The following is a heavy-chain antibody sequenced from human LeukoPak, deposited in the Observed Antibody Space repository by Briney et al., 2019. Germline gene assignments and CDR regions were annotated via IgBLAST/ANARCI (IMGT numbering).Heavy chain of an antibody. CDR1: GFTFSSYA. CDR3: AKDPRTRYYDFWSGHSYYFDY. Sequence: GGSLRLSCAASGFTFSSYAMYWVRQAPGKGLEWVAVISYDGSDKFYADSVKGRFTISRDSSKNTLYLQMNSLRAEDTAVYYCAKDPRTRYYDFWSGHSYYFDYWGQGTLVTVSS. CDR2: ISYDGSDK. J-gene: IGHJ4*02. D-gene: IGHD3-3*01. V-gene: IGHV3-30*04.